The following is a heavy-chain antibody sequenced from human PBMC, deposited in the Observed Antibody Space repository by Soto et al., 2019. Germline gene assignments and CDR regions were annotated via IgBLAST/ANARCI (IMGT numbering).Heavy chain of an antibody. J-gene: IGHJ4*02. CDR1: GGTFSSYT. Sequence: QVQLVQSGAEVKKPGSSVKVSCKASGGTFSSYTISWVRQAPGQGLEWMGRTIPILGIANYAQKFQGRVTIPAXXPXRXXHLELSSLSSEDTAVYYCASAHYYDSRAGWYYFAYWGQGTLVTVSS. CDR3: ASAHYYDSRAGWYYFAY. CDR2: TIPILGIA. D-gene: IGHD3-22*01. V-gene: IGHV1-69*02.